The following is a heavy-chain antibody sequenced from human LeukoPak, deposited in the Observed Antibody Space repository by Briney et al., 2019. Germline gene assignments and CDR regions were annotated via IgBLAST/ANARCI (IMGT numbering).Heavy chain of an antibody. CDR2: ISSSSSYI. D-gene: IGHD3-22*01. J-gene: IGHJ4*02. V-gene: IGHV3-21*01. CDR1: GFIFSDYW. Sequence: PGGSLRLSCAASGFIFSDYWMSWVRQAPGKGLEWVSSISSSSSYIYYADSVKGRFTISRDNAKNSLYLQMNSLRAEDTAVYYCARDSHYYDSSGYRPLPDYWGQGTLVTVSS. CDR3: ARDSHYYDSSGYRPLPDY.